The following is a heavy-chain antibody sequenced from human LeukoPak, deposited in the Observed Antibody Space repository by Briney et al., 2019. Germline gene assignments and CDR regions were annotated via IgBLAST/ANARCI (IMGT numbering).Heavy chain of an antibody. CDR1: GFTFRGYG. Sequence: GGSLRLSCAASGFTFRGYGMHWVRQAPGKGLEWVAGTSYDGSNKYYADSVKGRFTISRDNSKNTLYLQMNSLRAEDTAVYYCAKDASLAVAGRGWFDSWGQGTLVAVSS. CDR2: TSYDGSNK. CDR3: AKDASLAVAGRGWFDS. D-gene: IGHD6-19*01. J-gene: IGHJ5*01. V-gene: IGHV3-30*18.